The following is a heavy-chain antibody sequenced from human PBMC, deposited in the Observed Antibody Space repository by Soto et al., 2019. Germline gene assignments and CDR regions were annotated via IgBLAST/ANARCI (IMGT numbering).Heavy chain of an antibody. Sequence: GGSLRLSCAASGFTFSSYGMHWVRQAPGKGLEWVAVIWYDGSNKYYADSVKGRFTISRDNSKNTLYLQMNSLRAEDTAVYYCARAQGTMVRGVHQMSYYYYYMDVWGKGTTVTVSS. CDR2: IWYDGSNK. CDR3: ARAQGTMVRGVHQMSYYYYYMDV. D-gene: IGHD3-10*01. J-gene: IGHJ6*03. CDR1: GFTFSSYG. V-gene: IGHV3-33*01.